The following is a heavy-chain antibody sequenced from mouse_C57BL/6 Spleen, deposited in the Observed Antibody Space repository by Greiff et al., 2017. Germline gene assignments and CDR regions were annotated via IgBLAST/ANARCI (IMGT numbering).Heavy chain of an antibody. CDR1: GYTFTSYW. Sequence: VQLQQPGAELVKPGASVKLSCKASGYTFTSYWMHWVKQRPGRGLEWIGRIDPNSGGTKYNEKFKSKATLTVDKPSSTAYMPLSSLTSDDSAAYYWATQASGWFAYWGQGTLVTVSA. D-gene: IGHD3-1*01. CDR3: ATQASGWFAY. V-gene: IGHV1-72*01. J-gene: IGHJ3*01. CDR2: IDPNSGGT.